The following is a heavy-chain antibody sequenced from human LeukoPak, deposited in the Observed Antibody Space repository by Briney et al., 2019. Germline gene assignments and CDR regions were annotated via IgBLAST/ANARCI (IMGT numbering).Heavy chain of an antibody. V-gene: IGHV3-48*02. CDR3: ARTYSSGWLLDY. Sequence: GGSLRLSCTASGFTFSSYGMNWVRQAPGKGLEWVSYISSSSSTIYYSDSVEGRFTISRDHAKNSLYLQMNSLRDEDTAVYYCARTYSSGWLLDYWGQGTLVTVSS. J-gene: IGHJ4*02. CDR2: ISSSSSTI. D-gene: IGHD6-19*01. CDR1: GFTFSSYG.